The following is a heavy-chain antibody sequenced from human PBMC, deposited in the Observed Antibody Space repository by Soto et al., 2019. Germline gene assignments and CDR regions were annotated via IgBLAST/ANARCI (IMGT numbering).Heavy chain of an antibody. J-gene: IGHJ4*02. Sequence: EVQLVESGGGLVQPGRTLRLSCAASGFTFDDYAMHWVRQAPGKGLEWVSGISWNSYNIGYADSVKGRFTISRDNAKNSLYLQINSLRAEDTALYYCAKGRFGSASPFDYWGQGTLVTVSS. CDR3: AKGRFGSASPFDY. D-gene: IGHD3-10*01. V-gene: IGHV3-9*01. CDR1: GFTFDDYA. CDR2: ISWNSYNI.